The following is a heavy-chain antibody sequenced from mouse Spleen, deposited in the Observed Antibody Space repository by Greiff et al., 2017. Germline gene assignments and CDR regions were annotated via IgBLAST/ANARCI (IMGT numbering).Heavy chain of an antibody. CDR3: AYYGSSSFAY. D-gene: IGHD1-1*01. J-gene: IGHJ3*01. CDR1: GYTFTSYW. CDR2: IDPSDSYT. Sequence: QVQLQQPGAELVMPGASVKLSCKASGYTFTSYWMHWVKQRPGQGLEWIGEIDPSDSYTNYNQKFKGKATLTVDKSSSTAYMQLSSLTSEDSAVYYCAYYGSSSFAYWGQGTLVTVSA. V-gene: IGHV1-69*01.